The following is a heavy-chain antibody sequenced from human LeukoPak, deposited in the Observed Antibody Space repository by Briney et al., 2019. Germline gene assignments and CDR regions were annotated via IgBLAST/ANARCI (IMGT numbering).Heavy chain of an antibody. Sequence: ASVKVSCKASGYTFTDYYMHWVRQAPGQGLEWMGWLNPNSGDTNYAQKFQGRVSMTRDSSISTAYMDLSDLRSDDTAVYSCARGRNIEMTTMSGGSDYWGQGTLVSVSS. D-gene: IGHD5-24*01. CDR3: ARGRNIEMTTMSGGSDY. CDR1: GYTFTDYY. CDR2: LNPNSGDT. V-gene: IGHV1-2*02. J-gene: IGHJ4*02.